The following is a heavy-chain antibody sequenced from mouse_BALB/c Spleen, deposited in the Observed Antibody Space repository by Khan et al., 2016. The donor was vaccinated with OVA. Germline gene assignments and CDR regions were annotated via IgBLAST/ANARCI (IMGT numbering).Heavy chain of an antibody. CDR3: VRDGAYHRNDGWFAY. V-gene: IGHV1-4*01. CDR1: GYTFTSYT. Sequence: QMQLEESGAELARPGASVKMSCKASGYTFTSYTIHWIKLRPGQGLEWIGFLNPSNGYTNYNQKFKDKATLTADKSSTTVYLQLSSLTSDDSAVYNCVRDGAYHRNDGWFAYWGQGTLVTVSA. J-gene: IGHJ3*01. D-gene: IGHD2-14*01. CDR2: LNPSNGYT.